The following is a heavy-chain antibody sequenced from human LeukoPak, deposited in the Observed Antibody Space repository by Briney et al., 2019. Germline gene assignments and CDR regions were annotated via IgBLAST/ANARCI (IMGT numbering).Heavy chain of an antibody. CDR2: ISGSGGST. J-gene: IGHJ6*02. CDR1: GFTFSSYA. Sequence: GGSLRLSCAASGFTFSSYAMSWVRQAPGKGLEWVSAISGSGGSTYYADSVKGRFTISRDNSKNTLYLQMNSLRAEDTAVYYCAKGPRVTTPGYYYGMDVWGQGTTVTVSS. D-gene: IGHD4-17*01. CDR3: AKGPRVTTPGYYYGMDV. V-gene: IGHV3-23*01.